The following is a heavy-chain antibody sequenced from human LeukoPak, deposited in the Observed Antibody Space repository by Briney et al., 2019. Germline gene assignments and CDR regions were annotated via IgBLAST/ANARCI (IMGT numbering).Heavy chain of an antibody. V-gene: IGHV3-30*04. CDR1: GFTFSSYA. CDR3: ARESGFGELLFDY. J-gene: IGHJ4*02. Sequence: GRSLRLSCAASGFTFSSYAMRWVRQAPGKGLEWVAVISYDGSNKYYADSVKGRFTISRDNSKNTLYLQMNSLRAEDTAVYYCARESGFGELLFDYWGQRALVTVSS. CDR2: ISYDGSNK. D-gene: IGHD3-10*01.